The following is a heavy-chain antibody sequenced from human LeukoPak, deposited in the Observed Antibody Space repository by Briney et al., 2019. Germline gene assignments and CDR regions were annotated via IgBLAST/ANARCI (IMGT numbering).Heavy chain of an antibody. D-gene: IGHD4-23*01. CDR1: GYTFTSYY. CDR3: ARNYGGNSYYYGMDV. Sequence: AASVKVSCKASGYTFTSYYMHWVRQAPGQGLEWMGIINPSGGSTSYAQKFQGRVTMTRDTSTSTVYMELSSLRSEDTAVFYCARNYGGNSYYYGMDVWGQGTTVTVSS. CDR2: INPSGGST. J-gene: IGHJ6*02. V-gene: IGHV1-46*01.